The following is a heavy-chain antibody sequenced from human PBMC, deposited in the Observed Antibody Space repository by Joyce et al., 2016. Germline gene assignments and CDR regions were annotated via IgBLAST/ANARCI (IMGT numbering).Heavy chain of an antibody. Sequence: EVQLVQSGAEVKKPGESLRISCKGSGYSFINYWITWVRQMPGKGLEWMGKIDPSDSYTNDSPSFQGHVTMSADKSISTAYLQWSSLKASDTAMYYCASSDYFDSSGYLAGHWGQGTLVTVSS. D-gene: IGHD3-22*01. CDR2: IDPSDSYT. CDR3: ASSDYFDSSGYLAGH. J-gene: IGHJ1*01. V-gene: IGHV5-10-1*03. CDR1: GYSFINYW.